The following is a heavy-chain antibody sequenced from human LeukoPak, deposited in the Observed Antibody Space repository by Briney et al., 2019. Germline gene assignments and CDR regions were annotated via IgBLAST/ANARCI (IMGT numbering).Heavy chain of an antibody. D-gene: IGHD3-10*01. CDR1: GFTFSSYA. CDR2: ISYDGSNK. CDR3: ARDPSFITMVRGVSFDY. J-gene: IGHJ4*02. Sequence: GGSLTLSCAAYGFTFSSYAMHWVRHAPGKGLEWVAVISYDGSNKYYADSVKGRFTIPRDNSKNTLYLQMNSLRAEDTAVYYCARDPSFITMVRGVSFDYWGQGTLVTVSS. V-gene: IGHV3-30-3*01.